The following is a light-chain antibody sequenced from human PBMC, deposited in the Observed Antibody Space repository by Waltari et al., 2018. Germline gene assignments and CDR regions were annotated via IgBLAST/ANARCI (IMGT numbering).Light chain of an antibody. CDR3: SSQSSNDVVL. CDR1: SNDVGGYNS. Sequence: QSALTQPASVSGSPGQSVTIFCAGTSNDVGGYNSVSWYQEHPGQAPRVIIYDVSDRPSVVSDRFSGSKSGNTASLTISGLQAEDEADYYCSSQSSNDVVLFGGGTKLTV. V-gene: IGLV2-14*01. J-gene: IGLJ2*01. CDR2: DVS.